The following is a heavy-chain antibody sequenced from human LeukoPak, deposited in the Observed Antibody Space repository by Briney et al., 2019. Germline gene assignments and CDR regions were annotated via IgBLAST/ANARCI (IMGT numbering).Heavy chain of an antibody. V-gene: IGHV2-5*02. CDR3: ARYYYDSSGYYPDY. D-gene: IGHD3-22*01. Sequence: SGPTLVNPTQTLTLTCTFSGFSLSTSGLGVGWIRQPPGKALEWLALIYWDDDERYSPSLKSSLTISKDTSKNQVVLTMTNMDPVDTATYYCARYYYDSSGYYPDYWGQGTLVTVSP. CDR1: GFSLSTSGLG. CDR2: IYWDDDE. J-gene: IGHJ4*02.